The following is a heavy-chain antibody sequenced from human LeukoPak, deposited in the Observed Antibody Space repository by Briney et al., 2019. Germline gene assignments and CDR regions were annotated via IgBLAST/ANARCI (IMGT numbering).Heavy chain of an antibody. CDR3: AREITMVRGVYDWFDP. D-gene: IGHD3-10*01. J-gene: IGHJ5*02. V-gene: IGHV4-61*01. CDR2: IYYSGST. CDR1: GGSISSSSYY. Sequence: SETLSLTCTVSGGSISSSSYYWGWIRQPPGKGLEWIGYIYYSGSTNYNPSLKSRVTISVDTSKNQFSLKLSSVTAADTAVYYCAREITMVRGVYDWFDPWGQGTLVTVSS.